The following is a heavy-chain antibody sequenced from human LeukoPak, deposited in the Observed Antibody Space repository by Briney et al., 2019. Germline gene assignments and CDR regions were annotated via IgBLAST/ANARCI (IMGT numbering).Heavy chain of an antibody. Sequence: GASVKVSCKASGYTFTGYYMHWMRQAPGQRLEWMGWINPNIGDTNYAQKFRGRVTMTRDTSISTAYMELSRLRSDDTVVYYCARDPGAQIYAGTLANDHWGQGTLVTVSS. CDR1: GYTFTGYY. J-gene: IGHJ4*02. CDR2: INPNIGDT. V-gene: IGHV1-2*02. D-gene: IGHD6-13*01. CDR3: ARDPGAQIYAGTLANDH.